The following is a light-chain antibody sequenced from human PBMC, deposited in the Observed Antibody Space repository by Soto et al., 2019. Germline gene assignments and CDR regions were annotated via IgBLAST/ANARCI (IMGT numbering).Light chain of an antibody. V-gene: IGLV2-14*01. CDR1: GSDIGHYNY. Sequence: SVLTQPASVSGSHGQSITISCTGTGSDIGHYNYVSWYQQHPGKAPKLMIYGVSNRPSGVSNRFSGSKSGNAASLTISGLQAEDEADYYCSSYTSYTTLWVFGGGTKGTVL. CDR2: GVS. CDR3: SSYTSYTTLWV. J-gene: IGLJ3*02.